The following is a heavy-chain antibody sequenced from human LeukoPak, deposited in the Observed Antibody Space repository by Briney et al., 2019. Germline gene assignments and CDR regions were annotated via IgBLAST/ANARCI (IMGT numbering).Heavy chain of an antibody. V-gene: IGHV1-8*03. J-gene: IGHJ6*03. CDR2: MNPNSGNT. CDR1: GYTFTSYD. CDR3: ARGSGGSGSYYRHYYYYYMDV. D-gene: IGHD3-10*01. Sequence: ASVKVSCKASGYTFTSYDINWVRQATGQGLEWMGWMNPNSGNTGYAQKFQGRVTITADKSTSTAYMELSSLRSEDTAVYYCARGSGGSGSYYRHYYYYYMDVWGKGTTVTVSS.